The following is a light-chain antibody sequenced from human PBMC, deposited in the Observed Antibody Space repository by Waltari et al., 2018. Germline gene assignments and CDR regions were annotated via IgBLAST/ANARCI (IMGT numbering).Light chain of an antibody. J-gene: IGKJ2*01. CDR3: QHYDNLPPPSYT. CDR2: DAS. CDR1: QDISNY. V-gene: IGKV1-33*01. Sequence: DIQMTQSPSSLSASVGDRVTITCQASQDISNYLNWYQQKAGNAPKLLIYDASNLETGVPSRFSGGGSGTHFIFTISSLQPEDIATYYCQHYDNLPPPSYTFGQGTKLEIK.